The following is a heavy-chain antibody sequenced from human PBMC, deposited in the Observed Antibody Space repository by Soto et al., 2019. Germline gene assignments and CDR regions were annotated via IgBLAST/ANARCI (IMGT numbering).Heavy chain of an antibody. Sequence: QVQLVESGGGVVQPGRSLRLSCAASGFTFSHYAMHWVRQAPGKGLEWVALMSYDGSNEYSADSVKGRFTTSRDNSKNTLYRQMNSLRAEDTAVYFCAKDGSHHFDYWGQGTLVNVSS. CDR3: AKDGSHHFDY. CDR1: GFTFSHYA. J-gene: IGHJ4*02. D-gene: IGHD1-26*01. V-gene: IGHV3-30*18. CDR2: MSYDGSNE.